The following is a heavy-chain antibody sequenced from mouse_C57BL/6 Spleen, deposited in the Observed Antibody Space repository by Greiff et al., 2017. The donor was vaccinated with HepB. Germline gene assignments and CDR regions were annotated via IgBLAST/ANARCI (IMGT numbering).Heavy chain of an antibody. CDR2: ISYDGSN. CDR3: ARWGDYDEFAY. CDR1: GYSITSGYY. J-gene: IGHJ3*01. Sequence: VQLQQSGPGLVKPSQSLSLTCSVTGYSITSGYYWNWIRQFPGNKLEWMGYISYDGSNNYNPSLKNRISITRDTSKNQFFLKLNSVTTEDTATYYCARWGDYDEFAYWGQGTLVTVSA. V-gene: IGHV3-6*01. D-gene: IGHD2-4*01.